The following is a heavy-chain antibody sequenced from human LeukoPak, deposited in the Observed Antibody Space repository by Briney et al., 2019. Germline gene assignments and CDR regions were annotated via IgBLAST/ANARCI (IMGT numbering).Heavy chain of an antibody. J-gene: IGHJ4*02. CDR3: ATHLYYDILTGVEDY. D-gene: IGHD3-9*01. CDR1: GFTFSSYS. V-gene: IGHV3-21*01. CDR2: ISSSSSYI. Sequence: GGSLRLSCAASGFTFSSYSMNWVRQAPGKGLEWVSSISSSSSYIYYADSVKGRFTISRDNAKNSLYLQMNSLRAEDTAVYYCATHLYYDILTGVEDYWGQGTLVTVSS.